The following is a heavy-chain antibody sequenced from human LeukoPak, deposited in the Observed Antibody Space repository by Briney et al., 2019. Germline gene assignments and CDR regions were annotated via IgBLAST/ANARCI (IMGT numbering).Heavy chain of an antibody. Sequence: PGGSLRLSCAASGFTVSSNYMSWVRQAPGKGLEWVSIISGTAFSTYYADSVRGRFTISRDNSKNTLYLQMNSLRAEDTAVYYCAKDTGSGYDYFSYYFDYWGQGTLVTVSS. CDR1: GFTVSSNY. J-gene: IGHJ4*02. V-gene: IGHV3-23*01. D-gene: IGHD5-12*01. CDR3: AKDTGSGYDYFSYYFDY. CDR2: ISGTAFST.